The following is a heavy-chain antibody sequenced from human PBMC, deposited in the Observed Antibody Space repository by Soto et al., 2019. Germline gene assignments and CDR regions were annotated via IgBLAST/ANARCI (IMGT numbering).Heavy chain of an antibody. CDR1: RYTFTSYA. J-gene: IGHJ6*02. V-gene: IGHV1-3*01. CDR2: INAGNGNT. Sequence: ASVKVSCKASRYTFTSYAMHWLRQAPGQRLEWMGWINAGNGNTKYAQKCQGRVTITADKSTSTAYMELSSLRSEDTAVYYCAWVPYSSRPHVIYYYVMDVWGQGTTVTVSS. CDR3: AWVPYSSRPHVIYYYVMDV. D-gene: IGHD6-19*01.